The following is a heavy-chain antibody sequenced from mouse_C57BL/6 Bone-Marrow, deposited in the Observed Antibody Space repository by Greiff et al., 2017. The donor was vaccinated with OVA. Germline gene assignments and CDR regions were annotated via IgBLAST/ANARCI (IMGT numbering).Heavy chain of an antibody. Sequence: QVQLQQSGAELARPGASVKLSCKASGYTFTSYGISWVKQRTGQGLEWIGEIYPRSGNTYYNEKFKGKATLTADTSSSTAYMELRSLTSEDSAVYFCSRRDFLYYYGSSYCAMDYWGQGTSVTVSS. J-gene: IGHJ4*01. CDR3: SRRDFLYYYGSSYCAMDY. CDR1: GYTFTSYG. V-gene: IGHV1-81*01. D-gene: IGHD1-1*01. CDR2: IYPRSGNT.